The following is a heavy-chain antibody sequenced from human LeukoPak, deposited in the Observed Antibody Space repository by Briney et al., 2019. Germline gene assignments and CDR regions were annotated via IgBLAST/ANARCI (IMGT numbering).Heavy chain of an antibody. D-gene: IGHD3-3*01. CDR1: GFTFSSFA. V-gene: IGHV3-23*01. CDR2: IAGGDGYS. J-gene: IGHJ6*03. CDR3: AKGITIFGVVTIDYYYFMDV. Sequence: PGGSLRLSCAASGFTFSSFAMSWVRQAPGKGLEWVSAIAGGDGYSYYADSVKGRFTISRDNSKHTLYLQMNSLRAEDTALYYCAKGITIFGVVTIDYYYFMDVWGKGTTVTVSS.